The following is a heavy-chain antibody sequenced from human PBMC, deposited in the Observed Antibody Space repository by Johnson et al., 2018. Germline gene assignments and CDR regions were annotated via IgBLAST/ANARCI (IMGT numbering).Heavy chain of an antibody. CDR3: PANAPVPH. V-gene: IGHV3-15*07. CDR2: VKIKVHGETT. CDR1: DFSFSNAW. J-gene: IGHJ1*01. Sequence: VQLVESGGGLVEPGGSLRLSCTSSDFSFSNAWMDWVRQAPGKGLEWVARVKIKVHGETTEYAAAVKGRCTISRDDSKVTLDLQVNSLKTEDTAVYCCPANAPVPHGGQGTLITVSS.